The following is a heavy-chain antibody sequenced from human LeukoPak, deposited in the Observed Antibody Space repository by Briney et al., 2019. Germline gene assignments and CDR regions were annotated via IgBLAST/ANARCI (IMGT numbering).Heavy chain of an antibody. CDR3: AKGSSGWSTDAFGI. J-gene: IGHJ3*02. CDR2: INWNTNSI. Sequence: GRSLRLSCAASGFTFDDYAMHWVRQAPGKGLEWVSGINWNTNSIKYADSVKGRFTISRDNAKNSLYLQMNSLRAEDTAFYYCAKGSSGWSTDAFGIWGQGTMVTVSS. V-gene: IGHV3-9*01. D-gene: IGHD6-19*01. CDR1: GFTFDDYA.